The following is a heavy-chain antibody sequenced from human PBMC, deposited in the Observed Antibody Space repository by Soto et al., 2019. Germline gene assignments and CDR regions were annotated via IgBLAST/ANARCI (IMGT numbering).Heavy chain of an antibody. CDR3: ARVPPRIGGAGEVNYYYGMDV. Sequence: GESLNISCKGSGYSFTSYWIGWVRQMPGKGLEWMGIIYPGDSDTRYSPSFQGQVTISADKSISTAYLQWSSLKASDTAMYYCARVPPRIGGAGEVNYYYGMDVWGQGTTVTVSS. J-gene: IGHJ6*02. D-gene: IGHD1-26*01. CDR1: GYSFTSYW. V-gene: IGHV5-51*01. CDR2: IYPGDSDT.